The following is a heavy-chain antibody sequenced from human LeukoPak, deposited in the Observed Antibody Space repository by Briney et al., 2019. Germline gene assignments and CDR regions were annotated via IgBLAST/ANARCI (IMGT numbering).Heavy chain of an antibody. CDR1: GFIFSSYG. J-gene: IGHJ4*02. D-gene: IGHD6-19*01. CDR3: AKDMGYHTGWTRFDY. V-gene: IGHV3-30*02. Sequence: PGGSLRLSCAASGFIFSSYGMHWVRQAPGKGLEWVAFVRYDGSNQYYADSVKGRFTISRDSSKNTLYLQMNSLRGDDTAVYYCAKDMGYHTGWTRFDYWGQGTLVTVSS. CDR2: VRYDGSNQ.